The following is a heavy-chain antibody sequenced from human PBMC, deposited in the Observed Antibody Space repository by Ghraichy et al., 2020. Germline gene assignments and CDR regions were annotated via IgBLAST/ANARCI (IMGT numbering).Heavy chain of an antibody. Sequence: ASVKVSCKASGYTFTDYYIHWVRQAPGQGIEWMGRINPISGGTNYAQKFQGRVTMTRDTSISTAYMELSRLTSDDTAVYYCATVAAAGNFDYWGQGTLVTVSS. CDR1: GYTFTDYY. CDR3: ATVAAAGNFDY. J-gene: IGHJ4*02. CDR2: INPISGGT. D-gene: IGHD6-13*01. V-gene: IGHV1-2*06.